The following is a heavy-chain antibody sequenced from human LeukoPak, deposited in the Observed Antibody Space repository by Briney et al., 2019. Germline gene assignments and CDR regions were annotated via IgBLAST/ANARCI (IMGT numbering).Heavy chain of an antibody. D-gene: IGHD3-16*02. J-gene: IGHJ4*02. Sequence: SQTLSLTCAVSGGSISSGGYSWSWIRQPPGKGLEWIGSIYHSGITYYNPSLKSRVTISLDRSKNHFSLNLSSVTAADTAVYYCAGSHYDYVWGSYRPFDYWGQGTLVTVSS. V-gene: IGHV4-30-2*01. CDR3: AGSHYDYVWGSYRPFDY. CDR2: IYHSGIT. CDR1: GGSISSGGYS.